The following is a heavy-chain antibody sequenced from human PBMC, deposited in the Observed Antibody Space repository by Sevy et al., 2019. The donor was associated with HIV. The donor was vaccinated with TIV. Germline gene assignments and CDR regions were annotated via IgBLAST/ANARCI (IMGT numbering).Heavy chain of an antibody. J-gene: IGHJ6*02. Sequence: GGSLRLSCAASEFSVTDNYMSWVRQAPGKGLEWVSTIYSGGSTFYEDSVKGRFTISRDNSKNTLYLHMNSLRAEDTAVYYCARDRYYDASGYYYYYYGLDVGGQGTRVTVSS. CDR1: EFSVTDNY. CDR3: ARDRYYDASGYYYYYYGLDV. V-gene: IGHV3-66*01. CDR2: IYSGGST. D-gene: IGHD3-22*01.